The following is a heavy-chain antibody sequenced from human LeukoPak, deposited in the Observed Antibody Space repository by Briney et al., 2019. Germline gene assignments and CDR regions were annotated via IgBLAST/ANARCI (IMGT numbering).Heavy chain of an antibody. CDR1: GFTFNNYN. CDR2: ISSSSSTI. CDR3: ARDLQSYYGIDV. J-gene: IGHJ6*02. Sequence: GGSLRLSCAASGFTFNNYNMNWVRQAPGKGLEWVPYISSSSSTIYYADSVKGRFTISRDNAKNSLYLQMNSLRAEDTAVYYCARDLQSYYGIDVWGQGTTVTVSS. V-gene: IGHV3-48*01.